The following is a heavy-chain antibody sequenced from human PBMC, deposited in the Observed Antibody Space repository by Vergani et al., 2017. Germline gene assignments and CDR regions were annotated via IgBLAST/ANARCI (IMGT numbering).Heavy chain of an antibody. D-gene: IGHD3-16*01. CDR1: GGSISSSSYY. V-gene: IGHV4-39*07. CDR3: AWGEQEDAFDI. CDR2: INHSGST. J-gene: IGHJ3*02. Sequence: QLQLQESGPGLVKPSETLSLTCTVSGGSISSSSYYWGWIRQPPGKGLEWIGEINHSGSTNYNPSLKSRVTISVDTSKNQFSLKLSAVTAADTAVYYCAWGEQEDAFDIWGQGTMVTVSS.